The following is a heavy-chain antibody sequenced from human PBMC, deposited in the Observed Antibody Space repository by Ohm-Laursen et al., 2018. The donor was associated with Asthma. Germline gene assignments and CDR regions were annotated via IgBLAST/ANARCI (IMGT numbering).Heavy chain of an antibody. CDR1: GFTFSTYG. CDR2: IWYDGTIT. Sequence: SLRLSCAASGFTFSTYGMHWVRRAPGKGLEWVAVIWYDGTITYYADSLKGRFSVSRDNSKNTLFLQMNRLRVEDTAIYYCARDSGMAVVVDAFDLWGQGTMVTVSS. J-gene: IGHJ3*01. V-gene: IGHV3-33*01. D-gene: IGHD6-19*01. CDR3: ARDSGMAVVVDAFDL.